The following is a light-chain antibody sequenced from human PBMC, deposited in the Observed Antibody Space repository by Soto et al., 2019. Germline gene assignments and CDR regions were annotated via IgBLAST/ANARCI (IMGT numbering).Light chain of an antibody. CDR2: DVT. J-gene: IGLJ1*01. CDR1: SSDVGGYDY. Sequence: QSALTQPRSVSGSPGQSVTISCTGTSSDVGGYDYASWYQQHPGKAPKLMISDVTKRPSGVPDRFSGSKSGNTASLTISGLQAEDEADYYCCSYAGYYTHYVFGTGTKVTVL. V-gene: IGLV2-11*01. CDR3: CSYAGYYTHYV.